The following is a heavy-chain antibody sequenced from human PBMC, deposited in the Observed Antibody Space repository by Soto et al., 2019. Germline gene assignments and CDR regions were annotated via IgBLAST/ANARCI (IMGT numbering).Heavy chain of an antibody. CDR1: GGSISSYY. CDR3: ARGPLSSSWTRYYFDY. Sequence: QVQLQESGPGLVKPSETLSLTCTVSGGSISSYYWSWIRQPPGKGLEWIGYIYYSGSTNYNPSLNSRVTISVDTSKNQFPLKLSSVTAADTAVYYCARGPLSSSWTRYYFDYWGQGTLFTVSS. CDR2: IYYSGST. D-gene: IGHD6-13*01. V-gene: IGHV4-59*01. J-gene: IGHJ4*02.